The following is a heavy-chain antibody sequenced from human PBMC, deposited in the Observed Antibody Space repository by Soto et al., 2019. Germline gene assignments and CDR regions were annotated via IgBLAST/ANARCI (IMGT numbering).Heavy chain of an antibody. D-gene: IGHD6-19*01. J-gene: IGHJ6*02. CDR2: NSAYNGNT. V-gene: IGHV1-18*01. Sequence: ASVKVSCKSSCYTFTSYGISWVRLAPGQGHEWMGWNSAYNGNTNHAQKLQGRVTMTTDTSTSTAYMELRSLRSDDTAVYYCARFDSSGWLGRYYYYGMDVWGQGTTVTVSS. CDR3: ARFDSSGWLGRYYYYGMDV. CDR1: CYTFTSYG.